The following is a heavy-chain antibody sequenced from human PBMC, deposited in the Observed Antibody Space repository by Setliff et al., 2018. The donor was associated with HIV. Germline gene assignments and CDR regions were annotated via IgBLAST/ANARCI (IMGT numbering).Heavy chain of an antibody. CDR1: GFTFSSYS. CDR3: ARLSPPDDYGDLGGVDY. D-gene: IGHD4-17*01. V-gene: IGHV3-21*03. CDR2: ISSSSSYI. Sequence: GGSLRLSCAASGFTFSSYSMNWVRQAPGKGLEWVSSISSSSSYIYYADSVKGRFTISRDNAKNSLFLQMDSLRAEDTAVYYCARLSPPDDYGDLGGVDYWGQGTLVTVSS. J-gene: IGHJ4*02.